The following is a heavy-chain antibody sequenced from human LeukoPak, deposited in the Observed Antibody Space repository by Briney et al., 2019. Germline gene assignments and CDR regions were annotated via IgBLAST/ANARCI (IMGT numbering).Heavy chain of an antibody. CDR2: IIPIFGTA. Sequence: GASVKVSCKASGGTFSSYAISWVRQAPGQGLEWMGGIIPIFGTANYAQKFQGRVTITADKSTSTAYMELSSLRSEDTAVYYCARGYCSGGSCYSGGGPDYWGQGTLVTVSS. D-gene: IGHD2-15*01. J-gene: IGHJ4*02. CDR1: GGTFSSYA. V-gene: IGHV1-69*06. CDR3: ARGYCSGGSCYSGGGPDY.